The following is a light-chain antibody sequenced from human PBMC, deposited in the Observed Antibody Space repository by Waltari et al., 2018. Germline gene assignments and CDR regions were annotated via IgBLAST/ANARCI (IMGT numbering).Light chain of an antibody. Sequence: VVMTQSPATLSVSPGGRATLSCRASRSISINLVWYQQRPGQAPRLLIYGASTRATDIPARFSGSGSGTEFTLTISSLQSEDAAVYYCQQFNDWPRTFGQGTKVEVK. CDR2: GAS. J-gene: IGKJ1*01. CDR1: RSISIN. CDR3: QQFNDWPRT. V-gene: IGKV3-15*01.